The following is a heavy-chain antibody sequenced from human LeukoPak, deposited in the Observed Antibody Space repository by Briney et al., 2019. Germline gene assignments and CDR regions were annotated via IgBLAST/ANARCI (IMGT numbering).Heavy chain of an antibody. V-gene: IGHV3-23*01. J-gene: IGHJ4*02. CDR1: GFTISSYA. D-gene: IGHD2-21*02. Sequence: GGSLRLSCAASGFTISSYAMSWVRQSPGKGLEWVSGISGSGGNTYNADSVKGRFTISRDNSKNTLYLQMNSVRAEDTAVYYCAKGRTTVVVTAIPNWGQGTLVTVSS. CDR2: ISGSGGNT. CDR3: AKGRTTVVVTAIPN.